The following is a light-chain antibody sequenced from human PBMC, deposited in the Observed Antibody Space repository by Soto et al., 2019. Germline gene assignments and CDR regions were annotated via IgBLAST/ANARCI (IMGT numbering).Light chain of an antibody. CDR3: QQYGDSPLT. CDR1: QTVRNNY. Sequence: EFVLTQSPGTLSLSPGERATLSCRASQTVRNNYLAWYQQKPGQAPRLLIYDASSRATGIPDRFSGGGSGTDFTLTISRLEPEDFGVYYCQQYGDSPLTSGPGTKVDNK. CDR2: DAS. J-gene: IGKJ3*01. V-gene: IGKV3-20*01.